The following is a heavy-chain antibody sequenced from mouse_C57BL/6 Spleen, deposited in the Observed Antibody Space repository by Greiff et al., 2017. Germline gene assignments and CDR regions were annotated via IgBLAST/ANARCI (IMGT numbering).Heavy chain of an antibody. CDR3: ARCLGHFFDY. D-gene: IGHD3-3*01. V-gene: IGHV5-17*01. CDR1: GFTFTDYG. CDR2: ISSCSSNI. J-gene: IGHJ2*01. Sequence: EVQRVESGGGLVKPGGSLKLSCAASGFTFTDYGMHWVRQAPEKGLEWVAYISSCSSNIYYADTVKGRFTIARDNAKNTLFLQMTSLRCEDTAMYYCARCLGHFFDYWGQGTTLTVSS.